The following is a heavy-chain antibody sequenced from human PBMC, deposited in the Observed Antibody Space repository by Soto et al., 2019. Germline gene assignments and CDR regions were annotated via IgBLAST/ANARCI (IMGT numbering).Heavy chain of an antibody. D-gene: IGHD3-10*01. CDR3: AREMVRGVGSDY. J-gene: IGHJ4*02. CDR1: GYTFTSYG. Sequence: ASVKVSCKASGYTFTSYGSRWVRQAPGQGLEWMGWISTYNGNTKYAQKLQGRVTMTTDTSTSTAYMELRSLRSDDTAVFYCAREMVRGVGSDYWGQGTLVTVSS. V-gene: IGHV1-18*01. CDR2: ISTYNGNT.